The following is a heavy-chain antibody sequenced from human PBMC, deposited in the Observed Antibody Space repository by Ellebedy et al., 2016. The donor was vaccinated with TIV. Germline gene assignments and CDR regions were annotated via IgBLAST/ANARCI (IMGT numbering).Heavy chain of an antibody. CDR3: ARDRSYYDSSGPHFDY. CDR2: IYDDGRT. D-gene: IGHD3-22*01. J-gene: IGHJ4*02. Sequence: MPSETLSLTCTVSGGSISPYYWSWIRQPPGKGLEWIGYIYDDGRTNYNPSLQSRITISLDTSKNQFSLNLSSVTAADTAVYYCARDRSYYDSSGPHFDYWGQGTLVTVSS. V-gene: IGHV4-59*01. CDR1: GGSISPYY.